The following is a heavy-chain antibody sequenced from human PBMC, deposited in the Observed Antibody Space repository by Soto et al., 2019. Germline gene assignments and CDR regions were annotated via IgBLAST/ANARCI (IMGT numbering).Heavy chain of an antibody. D-gene: IGHD1-1*01. CDR3: ARDLRPTPGGMDV. J-gene: IGHJ6*02. V-gene: IGHV1-46*01. CDR1: ADTFTSYY. Sequence: ASVNVSCKAPADTFTSYYMNWVRQAPGQGLEWMGIINPSGGSTRYAQKFQGRVTITRDTSASTAYMELSSLRSEDTAVYYCARDLRPTPGGMDVWGQGTTVTVSS. CDR2: INPSGGST.